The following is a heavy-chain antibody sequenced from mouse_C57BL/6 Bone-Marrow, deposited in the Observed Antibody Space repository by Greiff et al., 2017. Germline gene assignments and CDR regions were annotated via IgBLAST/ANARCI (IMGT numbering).Heavy chain of an antibody. CDR3: AKMPVVATGGMNY. V-gene: IGHV1-18*01. D-gene: IGHD1-1*01. Sequence: VQLQQSGPELVKPGASVQIPCKASGYTFTDYHMDWVKQSHGKSLEWIGDINPNNGGTIYTQKFKGKATLTVDKSSSTAYMELRSLTSETTAVYYCAKMPVVATGGMNYWGQGTSVTVSS. J-gene: IGHJ4*01. CDR2: INPNNGGT. CDR1: GYTFTDYH.